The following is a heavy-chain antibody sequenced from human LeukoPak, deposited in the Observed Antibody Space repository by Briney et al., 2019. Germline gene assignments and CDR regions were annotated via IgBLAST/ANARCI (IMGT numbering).Heavy chain of an antibody. J-gene: IGHJ4*02. D-gene: IGHD1-26*01. V-gene: IGHV1-3*01. CDR2: INAGNGNT. CDR3: ARTIVGATTESY. Sequence: ASVTVSCKASGYTFTTYAIHWVRQAPGQGLEWMGWINAGNGNTKYSQKFQGRVTITRDTSANTAYMELSSLRSEDTAVYFCARTIVGATTESYWGQGTLVTVSS. CDR1: GYTFTTYA.